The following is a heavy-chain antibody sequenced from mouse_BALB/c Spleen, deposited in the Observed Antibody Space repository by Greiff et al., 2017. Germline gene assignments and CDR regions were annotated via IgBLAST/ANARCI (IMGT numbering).Heavy chain of an antibody. Sequence: EVQGVESGGGLVKPGGSLKLSCAASGFAFSSYDMSWVRQTPEKRLEWVAYISSGGGSTYYPDTVKGRFTISRDNAKNTLYLQMSSLKSEDTAMYYCARHEGRRYFDYWGQGTTLTVSS. D-gene: IGHD3-3*01. CDR3: ARHEGRRYFDY. CDR1: GFAFSSYD. J-gene: IGHJ2*01. V-gene: IGHV5-12-1*01. CDR2: ISSGGGST.